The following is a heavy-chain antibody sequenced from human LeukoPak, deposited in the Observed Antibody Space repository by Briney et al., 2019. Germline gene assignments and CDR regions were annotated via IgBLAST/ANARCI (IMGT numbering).Heavy chain of an antibody. CDR3: ARSGYYDFWSGGNWFDP. Sequence: SETLSLTCTVSGGSISSYYWSWIRQPPGKGLEWIGYIYYSGSTNYNPSLKSRVTISVDTSKNQFSLKLSSVTAADTAVYYCARSGYYDFWSGGNWFDPWGQGTLVTVSS. CDR2: IYYSGST. V-gene: IGHV4-59*01. J-gene: IGHJ5*02. D-gene: IGHD3-3*01. CDR1: GGSISSYY.